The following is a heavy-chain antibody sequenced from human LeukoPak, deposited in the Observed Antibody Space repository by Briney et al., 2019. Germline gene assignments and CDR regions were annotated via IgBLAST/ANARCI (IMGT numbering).Heavy chain of an antibody. CDR1: GFTFNNYA. Sequence: GGSLRLSCAASGFTFNNYAMNWVRQAPGKGLEWVSSISGGGETTYYADSAKGRFTISRDNSQNTLYLQMNSLRAEDTAVYYCARGYADYVGYFFFDYWGQGTLVTVSS. CDR2: ISGGGETT. D-gene: IGHD4-17*01. V-gene: IGHV3-23*01. J-gene: IGHJ4*02. CDR3: ARGYADYVGYFFFDY.